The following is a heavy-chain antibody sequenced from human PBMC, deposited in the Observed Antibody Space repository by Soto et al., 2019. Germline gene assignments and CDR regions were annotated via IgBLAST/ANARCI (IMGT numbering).Heavy chain of an antibody. D-gene: IGHD6-19*01. CDR3: ARKSYSSGWCDS. CDR2: IYYTGST. J-gene: IGHJ5*01. CDR1: GGSISGYY. V-gene: IGHV4-59*01. Sequence: QVQLQESSPRLVKPSETLSLTCTVSGGSISGYYWSWIRQPPGKGPEWIGNIYYTGSTIYNPPFKSRLTISVDMSKNQFSLNLTSMTAADTAMYYRARKSYSSGWCDSWGQGILVTVSS.